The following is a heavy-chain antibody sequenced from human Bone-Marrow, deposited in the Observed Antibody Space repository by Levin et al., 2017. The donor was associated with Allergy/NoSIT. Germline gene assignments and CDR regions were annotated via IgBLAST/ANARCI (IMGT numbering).Heavy chain of an antibody. D-gene: IGHD6-13*01. CDR2: ISYDGSNK. J-gene: IGHJ4*02. CDR3: ARLWSGSSSRLREGDY. CDR1: GFTFSSYA. Sequence: QSGGSLRLSCAASGFTFSSYAMHWVRQAPGKGLEWVAVISYDGSNKYYADSVKGRFTISRDNSKNTLYLQMNSLRAEDTAVYYCARLWSGSSSRLREGDYWGQGTLVTVSS. V-gene: IGHV3-30*04.